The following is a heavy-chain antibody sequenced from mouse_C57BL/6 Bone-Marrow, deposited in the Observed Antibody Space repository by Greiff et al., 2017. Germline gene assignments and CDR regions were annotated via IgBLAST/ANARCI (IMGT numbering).Heavy chain of an antibody. CDR2: IHPNSGST. D-gene: IGHD4-1*02. CDR1: GYTFTSYW. J-gene: IGHJ2*01. Sequence: QVQLQQPGAELVKPGASVKLSCKASGYTFTSYWMHWVKQRPGQGLEWIGMIHPNSGSTNYNEKFKSKATLTVDKSSSTAYMQLSSLTSEDSAVYYCARRQLGLSYYFDYWGQGTTLTVSS. V-gene: IGHV1-64*01. CDR3: ARRQLGLSYYFDY.